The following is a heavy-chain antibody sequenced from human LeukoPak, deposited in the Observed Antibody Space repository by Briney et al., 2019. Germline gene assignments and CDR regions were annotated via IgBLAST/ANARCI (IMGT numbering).Heavy chain of an antibody. CDR2: ISSSSSYI. Sequence: PGGSLRLSCAASGFTFSSYSMNWVRQAPGKGLEWVPSISSSSSYIYYADSVKGRFTISRDNAKNSLYLQMNSLRAEDTAVYYCARDQYDSSGYFLAAPFDYWGQGTLVTVSS. CDR1: GFTFSSYS. J-gene: IGHJ4*02. D-gene: IGHD3-22*01. CDR3: ARDQYDSSGYFLAAPFDY. V-gene: IGHV3-21*01.